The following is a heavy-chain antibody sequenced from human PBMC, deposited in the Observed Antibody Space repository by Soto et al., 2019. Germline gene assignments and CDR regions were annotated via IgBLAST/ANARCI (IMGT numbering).Heavy chain of an antibody. CDR2: IYYSGST. J-gene: IGHJ3*02. CDR3: ARVRSSGAFDI. Sequence: QVQLQESGPGLVKPSQTLSLTCTVSGGSISSGGYYWSWIRQHPGKGLEWIGYIYYSGSTYYNPSLRSRVTIAVDTPKNQFSLKLSSVTAADTAVYYCARVRSSGAFDIWGQGTMVTVSS. D-gene: IGHD6-6*01. CDR1: GGSISSGGYY. V-gene: IGHV4-31*03.